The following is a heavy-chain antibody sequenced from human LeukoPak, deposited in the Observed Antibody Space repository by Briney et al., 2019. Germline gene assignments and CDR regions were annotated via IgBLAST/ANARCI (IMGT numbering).Heavy chain of an antibody. D-gene: IGHD6-19*01. J-gene: IGHJ5*02. CDR3: ARHTSGWTFDP. V-gene: IGHV5-10-1*01. CDR1: GYSFTSYW. Sequence: GGSLRLSCKGSGYSFTSYWISWVRQMPGKGVEWMGRIDPSDSYTNYSPSFQGHVSISADKSISTAYLQWSSLKASDTAMYYCARHTSGWTFDPWGQGTLVTVSS. CDR2: IDPSDSYT.